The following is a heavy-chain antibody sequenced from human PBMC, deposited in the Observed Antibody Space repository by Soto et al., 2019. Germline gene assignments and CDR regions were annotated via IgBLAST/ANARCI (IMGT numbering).Heavy chain of an antibody. CDR2: IDGSGGIT. D-gene: IGHD2-8*01. J-gene: IGHJ4*02. V-gene: IGHV3-23*01. CDR3: LTNSVSCNP. Sequence: QLLQSGGGLVQPGGSLTLSCAASGFTFGTTDMSWVRQAPGEGLEWVSTIDGSGGITYYADCVKGRFTISRDNSRTTLYLQMNSLRSDDTALSYCLTNSVSCNPRGQGALVTVSS. CDR1: GFTFGTTD.